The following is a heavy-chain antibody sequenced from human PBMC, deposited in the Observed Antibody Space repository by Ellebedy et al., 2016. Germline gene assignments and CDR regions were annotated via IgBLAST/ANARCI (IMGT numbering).Heavy chain of an antibody. Sequence: SVTLSLTXTVSGGSISSSSYYWGWIRQPPGKGLEWIGSIYYSGSTYYNPSLKSRVTISVDTSKNQFSLKLSSVTAADTAVYYCFVWGAGPSWYFDLWGRGTLVTVSS. D-gene: IGHD3-16*01. CDR1: GGSISSSSYY. V-gene: IGHV4-39*07. CDR3: FVWGAGPSWYFDL. CDR2: IYYSGST. J-gene: IGHJ2*01.